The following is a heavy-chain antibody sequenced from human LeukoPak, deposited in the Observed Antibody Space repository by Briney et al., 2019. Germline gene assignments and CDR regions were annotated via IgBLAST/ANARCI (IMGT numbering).Heavy chain of an antibody. CDR1: GGSVSSYY. D-gene: IGHD6-19*01. Sequence: SETLSLTCTVSGGSVSSYYWSWIRQPPGKGLEWIGYMYYSGSTNYNPSLKSRVTISIDTSKNQFSLKLNSVTAADTAVYYCAREGWQWLVRAFDYWGQGTLVTVSS. V-gene: IGHV4-59*02. CDR3: AREGWQWLVRAFDY. CDR2: MYYSGST. J-gene: IGHJ4*02.